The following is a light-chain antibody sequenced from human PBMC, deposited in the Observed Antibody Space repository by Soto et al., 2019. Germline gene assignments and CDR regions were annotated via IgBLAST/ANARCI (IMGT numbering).Light chain of an antibody. V-gene: IGKV2-28*01. CDR1: QSLLHRKGYNY. J-gene: IGKJ2*01. CDR3: VQALQTPYT. Sequence: DIVMTQSPLSLPVTPGEPASISCRSSQSLLHRKGYNYLHWYLQKPGQSPQILIYLGSNRASGGPDRFSGSGSGTDFTLKISRVEAEDVGVYYCVQALQTPYTFGQGTKLEIK. CDR2: LGS.